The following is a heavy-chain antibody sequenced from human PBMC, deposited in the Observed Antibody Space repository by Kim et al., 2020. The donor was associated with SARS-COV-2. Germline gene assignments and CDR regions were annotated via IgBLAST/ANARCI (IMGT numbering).Heavy chain of an antibody. J-gene: IGHJ6*02. CDR2: IYPGDSDT. CDR3: ARVINHYDILTGYYYYYYGMDV. D-gene: IGHD3-9*01. CDR1: GYSFTSYW. V-gene: IGHV5-51*01. Sequence: GESLKISCKGSGYSFTSYWIGWVRQMPGKGLEWMGIIYPGDSDTRYSPSFQGQVTISADKSISTAYLQWSSLKASDTAMYYCARVINHYDILTGYYYYYYGMDVWGQGTTVTVSS.